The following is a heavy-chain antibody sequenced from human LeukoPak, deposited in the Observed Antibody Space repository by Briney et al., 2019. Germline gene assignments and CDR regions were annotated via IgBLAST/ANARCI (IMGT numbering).Heavy chain of an antibody. D-gene: IGHD5-18*01. Sequence: PGGSLRLSCAASGFTVSSNYMTWVRQAPGKGLEWVSVIYIDGKTYYADSVKGRFTISRDNSKNTLYLQMNSLRAEDTAVYYCARAPKGGYSYGYYYYYVMDVWGQGTTVTVSS. CDR1: GFTVSSNY. CDR2: IYIDGKT. V-gene: IGHV3-66*01. J-gene: IGHJ6*02. CDR3: ARAPKGGYSYGYYYYYVMDV.